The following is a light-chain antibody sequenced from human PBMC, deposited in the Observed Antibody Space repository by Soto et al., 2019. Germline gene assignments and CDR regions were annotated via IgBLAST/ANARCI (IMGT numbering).Light chain of an antibody. CDR3: QQFNSYPIT. CDR2: DVS. Sequence: AIQLTQSPSSLSASVGDRVTITCRASQDIRGALAWYQQKPGKAPKILLYDVSTLESGVPSRFSGSGSGTEFTLTISSLQPVDFATYYCQQFNSYPITFGQGTRLEIK. V-gene: IGKV1-13*02. J-gene: IGKJ5*01. CDR1: QDIRGA.